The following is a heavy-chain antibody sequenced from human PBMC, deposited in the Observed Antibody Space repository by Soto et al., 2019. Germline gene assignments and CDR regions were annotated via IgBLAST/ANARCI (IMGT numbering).Heavy chain of an antibody. J-gene: IGHJ6*02. Sequence: RLPLGKKLEWIGEINHSGSTNYNPSLKSRVTISVDTSKNQCSLKLNSVTAADTAVYYCAKGLVYYDCWSGYSSSHYGIDVWFRAPTVT. D-gene: IGHD3-3*01. V-gene: IGHV4-34*01. CDR3: AKGLVYYDCWSGYSSSHYGIDV. CDR2: INHSGST.